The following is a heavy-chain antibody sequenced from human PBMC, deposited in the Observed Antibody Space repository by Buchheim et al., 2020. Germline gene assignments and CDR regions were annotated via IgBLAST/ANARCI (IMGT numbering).Heavy chain of an antibody. J-gene: IGHJ4*02. D-gene: IGHD2-2*01. Sequence: QVQLVQSGAEVKKPGASVRISCKASGYTFTRFYIHWFRQAPGQGLEWMGIINPGGEPITYALKFQGRVTMTRDTSTNKVYMELSSLRSEDTAMYYCAREWIVVPAGFDYWGQGTL. CDR1: GYTFTRFY. V-gene: IGHV1-46*03. CDR2: INPGGEPI. CDR3: AREWIVVPAGFDY.